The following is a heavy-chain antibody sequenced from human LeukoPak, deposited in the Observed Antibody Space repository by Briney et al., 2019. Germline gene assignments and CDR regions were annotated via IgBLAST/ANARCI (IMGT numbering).Heavy chain of an antibody. CDR2: IIPIFGTA. V-gene: IGHV1-69*13. Sequence: GASVKVSCKASGGTFSSYAISWVRQAPGQGLEWMGGIIPIFGTANYAQKFQGRVTITADESTSTAYMELSSLRSEDTAVYYCARDNSVRDTAWWFDPWGQGTLVTVSS. CDR1: GGTFSSYA. D-gene: IGHD2-21*02. CDR3: ARDNSVRDTAWWFDP. J-gene: IGHJ5*02.